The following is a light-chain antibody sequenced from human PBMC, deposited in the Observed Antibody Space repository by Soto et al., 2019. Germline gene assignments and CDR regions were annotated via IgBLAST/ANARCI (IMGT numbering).Light chain of an antibody. CDR3: KQYYSTPLT. J-gene: IGKJ4*01. Sequence: EIVLTQSPGTLSLSPGERATLSCRASQSVNSNYLAWYQQKPGQAPRLLIYGASSRATGIQDRFSGSGSGTDFTLTIRRLEPEDVAVYYCKQYYSTPLTFGGGTKVDIK. CDR2: GAS. V-gene: IGKV3-20*01. CDR1: QSVNSNY.